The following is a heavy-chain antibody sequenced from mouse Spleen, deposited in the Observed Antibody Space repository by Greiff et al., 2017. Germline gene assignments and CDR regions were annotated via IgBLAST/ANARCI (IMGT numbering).Heavy chain of an antibody. CDR2: INPNNGGT. D-gene: IGHD3-3*01. Sequence: EVQLQQSGPELVKPGASVKISCKASGYTFTDYYMNWVKQSHGKSLEWIGDINPNNGGTSYNQKFKGKATLTVDKSSSTAYMELRSLTSEDSAVYYCARGRDVSYFDYWGQGTTLTVSS. CDR1: GYTFTDYY. CDR3: ARGRDVSYFDY. J-gene: IGHJ2*01. V-gene: IGHV1-26*01.